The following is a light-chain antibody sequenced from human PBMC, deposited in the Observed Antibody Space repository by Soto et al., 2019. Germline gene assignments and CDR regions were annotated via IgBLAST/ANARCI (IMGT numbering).Light chain of an antibody. J-gene: IGKJ4*01. CDR1: QSVSYRSNYN. Sequence: DIVMTQSPDSLAVSLGERATINCKSSQSVSYRSNYNLAWYQQKPGQPPKVVLYWVSTRESGVPDRFSGSGSGTNFTLTISSLQAEDVGVYYCLQYCCHPVTFGGGTKVEIK. V-gene: IGKV4-1*01. CDR3: LQYCCHPVT. CDR2: WVS.